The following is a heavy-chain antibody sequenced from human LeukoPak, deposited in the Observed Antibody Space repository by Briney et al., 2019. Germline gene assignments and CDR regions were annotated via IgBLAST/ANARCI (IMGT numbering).Heavy chain of an antibody. D-gene: IGHD6-19*01. CDR3: AKHMLQQYSSHPFDP. J-gene: IGHJ5*02. CDR2: IIPIFGTA. V-gene: IGHV1-69*05. Sequence: SVKVSCKASVGTFSSYAISWVRQAPGQGREWMGGIIPIFGTANYAQKFQGRVTITTDESTSTAYMELSSLRSEDTAVYYCAKHMLQQYSSHPFDPWGQGTLVTVSS. CDR1: VGTFSSYA.